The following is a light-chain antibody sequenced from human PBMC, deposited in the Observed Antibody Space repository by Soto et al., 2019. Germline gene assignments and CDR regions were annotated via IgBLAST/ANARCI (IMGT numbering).Light chain of an antibody. V-gene: IGKV3-15*01. J-gene: IGKJ1*01. Sequence: VMTQSPATLSVSPGERVTLSCRASQSVVTNVAWYQQKPGQPPRRLIYGASTRATGIPARFSGSGSGTEFTLTISSLQPDDFATYYCQHYNSYMFGQGTKVDIK. CDR2: GAS. CDR3: QHYNSYM. CDR1: QSVVTN.